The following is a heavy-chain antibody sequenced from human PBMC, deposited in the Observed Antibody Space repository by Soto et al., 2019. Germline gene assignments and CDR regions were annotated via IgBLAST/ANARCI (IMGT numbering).Heavy chain of an antibody. J-gene: IGHJ6*02. CDR3: ARDRDLYCSGGSCHYYYYGMDV. CDR1: AFTFRSYA. D-gene: IGHD2-15*01. CDR2: ISYDGSNK. Sequence: GSLRLSCAAFAFTFRSYAMHWVRQAPGKGLEWEAVISYDGSNKYYADSVKGRFTISRDNSKNTLYLQMNSLRAEDTAVYYCARDRDLYCSGGSCHYYYYGMDVWGHGTLVTVSS. V-gene: IGHV3-30-3*01.